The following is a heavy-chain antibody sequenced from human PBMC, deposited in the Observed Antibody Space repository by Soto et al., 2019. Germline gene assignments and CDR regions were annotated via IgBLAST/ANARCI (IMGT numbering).Heavy chain of an antibody. Sequence: SETLSLTCTVSGGSISSSSYYWGWIRQPPGKGLEWIGSIYYSGSTYYNPSLKSRVTISVDTSKNQFSLKLSSVTAADTAVYYCARTGTTGRFDYWGRGTLVTVSS. V-gene: IGHV4-39*01. D-gene: IGHD1-7*01. CDR3: ARTGTTGRFDY. CDR2: IYYSGST. CDR1: GGSISSSSYY. J-gene: IGHJ4*02.